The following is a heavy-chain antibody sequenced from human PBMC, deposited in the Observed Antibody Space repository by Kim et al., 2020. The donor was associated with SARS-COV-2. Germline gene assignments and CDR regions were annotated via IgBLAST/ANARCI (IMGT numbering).Heavy chain of an antibody. CDR3: TRDLSPGDTGPFDY. J-gene: IGHJ4*02. D-gene: IGHD1-26*01. V-gene: IGHV6-1*01. CDR1: GDSVSRNSAA. CDR2: TYFRSKWYY. Sequence: SQTLSLTCAISGDSVSRNSAAWNWIRQSPSRGLEWLGRTYFRSKWYYDYAISVKSRISINPDTSKNQFPLQLNSVTPEDTAVYYCTRDLSPGDTGPFDYWGRGTLVTVSS.